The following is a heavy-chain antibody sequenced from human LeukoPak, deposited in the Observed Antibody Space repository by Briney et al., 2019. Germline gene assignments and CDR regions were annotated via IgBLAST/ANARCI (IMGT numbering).Heavy chain of an antibody. CDR3: ARTGAYYYYGMDV. J-gene: IGHJ6*02. V-gene: IGHV4-59*01. CDR2: IYYSGST. Sequence: SETLSLTCTVSGGSISHYYWSWIRQPPGKGLEWIGYIYYSGSTNYNPSLKSRVTISVDTSKNQFSLKLSSVTAADTAVYYCARTGAYYYYGMDVWGQGTTVTVSS. D-gene: IGHD1-14*01. CDR1: GGSISHYY.